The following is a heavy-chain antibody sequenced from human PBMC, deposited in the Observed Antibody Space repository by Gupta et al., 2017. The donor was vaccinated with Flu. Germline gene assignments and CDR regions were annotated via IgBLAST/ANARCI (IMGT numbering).Heavy chain of an antibody. J-gene: IGHJ6*02. V-gene: IGHV3-13*01. CDR2: IENDGDT. Sequence: FIFSTYDMHWVRQVPGKGLEWVSDIENDGDTYYPDSVKGRFTIYRENVKNSLYLPINTLRDGETAVYYWARGKELWVPPNYYGLDVWGQGTTVSVSS. CDR1: FIFSTYD. CDR3: ARGKELWVPPNYYGLDV. D-gene: IGHD2-21*01.